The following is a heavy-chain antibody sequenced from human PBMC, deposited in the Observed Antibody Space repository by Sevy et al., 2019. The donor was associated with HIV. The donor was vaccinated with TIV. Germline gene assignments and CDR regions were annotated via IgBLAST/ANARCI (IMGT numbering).Heavy chain of an antibody. CDR2: ISAYNGNT. Sequence: ASVKVSCKASGYTFTSYGISWVRQAPGQGLEWMGWISAYNGNTNYVQKLQGRVTMTTDTSTSTAYMELRSLRSDDTAVYYCARRLKGAASWIPMDVRGKGTTVTVSS. D-gene: IGHD6-13*01. CDR1: GYTFTSYG. V-gene: IGHV1-18*01. CDR3: ARRLKGAASWIPMDV. J-gene: IGHJ6*03.